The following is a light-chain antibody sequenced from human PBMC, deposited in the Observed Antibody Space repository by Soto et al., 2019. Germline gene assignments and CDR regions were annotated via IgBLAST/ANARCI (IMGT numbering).Light chain of an antibody. J-gene: IGKJ1*01. CDR1: QSLSSY. V-gene: IGKV3-11*01. Sequence: EIVLTQSPACVSLLAGERATLSCRASQSLSSYLAWYQQKPGHAPRLLIYDASNRATGIPAGFSGSGSGTDFTLTISSLEPEDFAVYYCQQRSNWPPGRTFGQGTKV. CDR3: QQRSNWPPGRT. CDR2: DAS.